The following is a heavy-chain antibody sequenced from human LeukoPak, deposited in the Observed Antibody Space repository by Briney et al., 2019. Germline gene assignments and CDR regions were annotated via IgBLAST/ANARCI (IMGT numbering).Heavy chain of an antibody. J-gene: IGHJ4*02. Sequence: HWASVKVSCKASGYTFTSYGISWVRQAPGQGLEWMGWISAYNGNTNYAQKLQGRVTMTTDTSTSTAYMELRSLRSDDTAVYYCARDSSLGYCSSTSCYAEKRIDYWGQGTLVTVSS. D-gene: IGHD2-2*01. CDR1: GYTFTSYG. V-gene: IGHV1-18*01. CDR3: ARDSSLGYCSSTSCYAEKRIDY. CDR2: ISAYNGNT.